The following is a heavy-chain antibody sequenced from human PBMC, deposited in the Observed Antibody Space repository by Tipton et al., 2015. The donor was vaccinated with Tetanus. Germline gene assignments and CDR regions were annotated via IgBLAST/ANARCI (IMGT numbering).Heavy chain of an antibody. D-gene: IGHD2-2*01. Sequence: TLSLTCTVSGGSVSRGSYYWNWIRQPPGKGLEWIGDILYSASTNYSPSLKSRVTISADTSKNQFSLKLNSVTAADTAVYYCARGGEYPTYFDIWGRGTLVSVSS. CDR1: GGSVSRGSYY. V-gene: IGHV4-61*01. CDR2: ILYSAST. CDR3: ARGGEYPTYFDI. J-gene: IGHJ2*01.